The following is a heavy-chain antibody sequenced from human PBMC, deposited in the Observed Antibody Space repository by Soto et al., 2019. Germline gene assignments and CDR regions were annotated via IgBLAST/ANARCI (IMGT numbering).Heavy chain of an antibody. CDR2: IYWADEK. Sequence: QITLNESGPTLVKPTETLTLTCTFSGFSLSTSGVGVGWIRQSPGKAPEWLALIYWADEKRYSASLKSRLTRNKDTSKNQVVLTMANLDPADTATYHCAHRVLRTVFGLVTTTAIYFDFWGQGTPVAVSS. J-gene: IGHJ4*02. D-gene: IGHD3-3*01. V-gene: IGHV2-5*02. CDR1: GFSLSTSGVG. CDR3: AHRVLRTVFGLVTTTAIYFDF.